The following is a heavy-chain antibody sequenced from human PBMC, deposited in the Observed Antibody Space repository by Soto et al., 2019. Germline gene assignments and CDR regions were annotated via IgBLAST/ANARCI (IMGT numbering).Heavy chain of an antibody. J-gene: IGHJ4*02. CDR2: ISSSSSYI. D-gene: IGHD2-15*01. V-gene: IGHV3-21*01. CDR3: ARSPGGNAFFDY. CDR1: GFTFSSYS. Sequence: GGSLRLSCAASGFTFSSYSMNWVRQAPGKGLEWVSSISSSSSYIYYADSVKGRFTISRDNAKNSLYPQMNSLRAEDTAVYYCARSPGGNAFFDYWGQGTLVTVSS.